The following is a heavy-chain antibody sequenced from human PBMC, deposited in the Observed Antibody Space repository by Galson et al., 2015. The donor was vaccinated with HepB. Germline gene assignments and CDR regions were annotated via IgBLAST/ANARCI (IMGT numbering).Heavy chain of an antibody. CDR1: GFTFNNRW. Sequence: SLRLSCAGSGFTFNNRWMHWVRQAPGKGLVWVSRVDSDGSRTKYADSVKGRLTISRDNAKNTLYLQMNSLRAEDTAVYYGVRAGDRRLDVWGQGTTFTVSS. J-gene: IGHJ6*02. CDR2: VDSDGSRT. CDR3: VRAGDRRLDV. V-gene: IGHV3-74*03. D-gene: IGHD2-15*01.